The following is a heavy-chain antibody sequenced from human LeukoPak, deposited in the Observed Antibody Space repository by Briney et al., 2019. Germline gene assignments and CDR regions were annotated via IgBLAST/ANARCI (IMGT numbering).Heavy chain of an antibody. CDR3: AREDRTFYFDY. CDR2: INSDGSEG. Sequence: GGSLRLSCAVSGFTFSGFWMSWSRQAPGKGLEWVASINSDGSEGYYADVVKGRFTISRDNAKNSLYLQINSLRAEDTAVYYCAREDRTFYFDYWGQGTLVTVSS. D-gene: IGHD3-16*01. J-gene: IGHJ4*02. V-gene: IGHV3-7*03. CDR1: GFTFSGFW.